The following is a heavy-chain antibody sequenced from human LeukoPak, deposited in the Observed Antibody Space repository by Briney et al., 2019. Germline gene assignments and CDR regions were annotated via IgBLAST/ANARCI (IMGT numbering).Heavy chain of an antibody. V-gene: IGHV3-48*03. CDR1: GFTFSSYE. D-gene: IGHD3-16*01. Sequence: GGSLRLSCAASGFTFSSYEMNGVRQAPGKGLEWVSYISSSGSTIYYADSVKGRFTISRDNAKNSLYLQMNSLRAEDTAVYYCARMESHSLGYWGQGTLVTVPS. CDR3: ARMESHSLGY. J-gene: IGHJ4*02. CDR2: ISSSGSTI.